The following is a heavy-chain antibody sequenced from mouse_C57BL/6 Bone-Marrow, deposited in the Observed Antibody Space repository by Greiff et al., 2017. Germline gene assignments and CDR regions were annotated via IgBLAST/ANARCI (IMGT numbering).Heavy chain of an antibody. CDR3: ARGELLYYYAMDY. CDR1: GYTFTSYW. CDR2: IYPGSGST. Sequence: QVQLQQPGAELVKPGASVKMSCKASGYTFTSYWITWVKQRPGQGLEWIGDIYPGSGSTNYNEKFKGKATLTVDTSSSTAYMQLSSLTSEDSAVYYCARGELLYYYAMDYWGQGTSVTVSS. V-gene: IGHV1-55*01. D-gene: IGHD2-12*01. J-gene: IGHJ4*01.